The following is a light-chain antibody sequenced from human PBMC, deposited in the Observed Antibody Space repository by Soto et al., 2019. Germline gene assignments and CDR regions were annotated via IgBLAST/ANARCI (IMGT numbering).Light chain of an antibody. CDR1: NIRTKS. V-gene: IGLV3-21*02. CDR3: QVWDSGSEHYV. J-gene: IGLJ1*01. CDR2: DDS. Sequence: SFELTQPPSVSVAPGQTARITCGGNNIRTKSVHWYQQKPGQAPVLVVCDDSDRPSGIPERFSGSNSGNTATLTISRVEAGDEADYFCQVWDSGSEHYVFGAGTKVTVL.